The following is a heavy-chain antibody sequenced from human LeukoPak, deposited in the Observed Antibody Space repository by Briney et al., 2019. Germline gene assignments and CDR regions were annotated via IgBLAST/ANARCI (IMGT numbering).Heavy chain of an antibody. CDR1: GGSISSSSYF. CDR3: AREGSYCVGGDCYSFDF. D-gene: IGHD2-21*02. J-gene: IGHJ4*02. Sequence: SETLSLTCTVSGGSISSSSYFWGWIRQPPGKGLEWFGSIYYSGSTYYNPSLKSRVTISVDTSTNQFSLKLSSVTAADTAVYYCAREGSYCVGGDCYSFDFWGQGTLITVSS. CDR2: IYYSGST. V-gene: IGHV4-39*01.